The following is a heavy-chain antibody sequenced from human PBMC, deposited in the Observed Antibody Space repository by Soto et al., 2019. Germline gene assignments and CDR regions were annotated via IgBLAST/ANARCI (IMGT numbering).Heavy chain of an antibody. Sequence: ASVKVSCKVSGYTLTELSMHWVRQAPGKGLERMGGSDPEDGETIYAQKFQGRVTMTEDTSTDTAYMELSSLRSEDTAVYYCATVIGSGWYSFDYWGQGTLVTVSS. D-gene: IGHD6-19*01. CDR1: GYTLTELS. CDR3: ATVIGSGWYSFDY. J-gene: IGHJ4*02. V-gene: IGHV1-24*01. CDR2: SDPEDGET.